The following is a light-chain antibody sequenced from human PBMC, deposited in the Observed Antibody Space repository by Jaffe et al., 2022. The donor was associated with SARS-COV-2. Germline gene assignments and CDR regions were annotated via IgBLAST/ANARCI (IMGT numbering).Light chain of an antibody. CDR2: TDT. CDR3: QSADSYGIYV. J-gene: IGLJ1*01. Sequence: SHELTQPPSVSVSPGQTARITCSGDALPKQNTYWYQQKPGQAPVSVMYTDTERPSGIPERFSGSKSGTTATLTISGVQAEDEADYYCQSADSYGIYVFGTGTKVTVL. V-gene: IGLV3-25*03. CDR1: ALPKQN.